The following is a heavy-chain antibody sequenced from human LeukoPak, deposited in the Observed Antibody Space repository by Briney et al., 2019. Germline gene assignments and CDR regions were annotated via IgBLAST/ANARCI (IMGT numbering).Heavy chain of an antibody. CDR1: GFTFSSYA. J-gene: IGHJ4*02. CDR2: ISWTSGGI. D-gene: IGHD5-24*01. Sequence: PGGSLRLSCAASGFTFSSYAMSWVRQAPGKGLEWVSGISWTSGGIGYADSVKGRFTISRDNSKNSLYLQMNSLRTEDTAFYYCAKEMFPGDGYNYYFDYWGQGTLVTVSS. V-gene: IGHV3-9*01. CDR3: AKEMFPGDGYNYYFDY.